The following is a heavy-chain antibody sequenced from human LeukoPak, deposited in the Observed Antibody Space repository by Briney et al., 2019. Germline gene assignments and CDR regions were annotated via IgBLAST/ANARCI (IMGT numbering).Heavy chain of an antibody. CDR3: ARDGGYSYGYFDY. D-gene: IGHD5-18*01. V-gene: IGHV3-33*01. Sequence: GGSLRLSCAASGFTFSSYGMHWVRQAPGKGLEWVAVIWYDGSTKYYADSVKGRFTISRDNSKNTLYLQMNSLRAEDTAVYYCARDGGYSYGYFDYWGQGTLVTVSS. J-gene: IGHJ4*02. CDR1: GFTFSSYG. CDR2: IWYDGSTK.